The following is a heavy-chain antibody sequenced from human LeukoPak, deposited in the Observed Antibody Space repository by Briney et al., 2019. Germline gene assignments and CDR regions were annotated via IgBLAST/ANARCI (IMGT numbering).Heavy chain of an antibody. V-gene: IGHV4-39*01. J-gene: IGHJ3*02. Sequence: PPETLSLTCTVSGGSISSSSYYWGWIRQPPGKGLEWIGSIYYSGSTYYNPSLKSRVTISVDTSKNQFSLKLSSVTAADTAVYYCARHAELGYCSSTSCYLDAFDIWGQGTMVTVSS. CDR1: GGSISSSSYY. CDR2: IYYSGST. D-gene: IGHD2-2*01. CDR3: ARHAELGYCSSTSCYLDAFDI.